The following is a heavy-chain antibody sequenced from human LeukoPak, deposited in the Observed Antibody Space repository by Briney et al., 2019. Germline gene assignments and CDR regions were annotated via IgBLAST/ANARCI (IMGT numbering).Heavy chain of an antibody. CDR3: AKEMRSLEYSRWDH. J-gene: IGHJ4*02. D-gene: IGHD4-11*01. Sequence: GGSLRLSCAASGFTFRSYAMSWVRQAPGKGLELVAGISGTGDDTYYADSVKGRFNTSRDKCTNTLYLQMNSLRAEDTAVYYCAKEMRSLEYSRWDHWGQGTLVTVSS. CDR2: ISGTGDDT. CDR1: GFTFRSYA. V-gene: IGHV3-23*01.